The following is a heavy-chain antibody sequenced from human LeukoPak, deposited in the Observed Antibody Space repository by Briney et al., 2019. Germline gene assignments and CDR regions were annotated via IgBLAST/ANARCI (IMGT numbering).Heavy chain of an antibody. CDR3: ARDAYYYDSSGYITREDDAFDI. D-gene: IGHD3-22*01. CDR1: GYTFTSYY. CDR2: INPSGGST. J-gene: IGHJ3*02. V-gene: IGHV1-46*01. Sequence: GAPVKVSCKASGYTFTSYYMHWVRQAPGQGLEWMGIINPSGGSTSYAQKFQGRVTMTRDMSTSTVYMELSSLRSEDTAVYYCARDAYYYDSSGYITREDDAFDIWGQGTMVTVSS.